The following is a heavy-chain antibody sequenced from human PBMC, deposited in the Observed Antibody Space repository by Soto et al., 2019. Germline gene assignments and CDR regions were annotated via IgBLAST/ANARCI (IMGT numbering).Heavy chain of an antibody. Sequence: GGSLRLSCAASGFTFSSYGMHWVRQAPGKGLEWVAVISYDGSNKYYADSVKGRFTISRDNSKNTLYLQTNSLRAEDTAVYYCAKVRSSGWSDYWGQGTLVTVSS. CDR2: ISYDGSNK. D-gene: IGHD6-19*01. CDR1: GFTFSSYG. J-gene: IGHJ4*02. V-gene: IGHV3-30*18. CDR3: AKVRSSGWSDY.